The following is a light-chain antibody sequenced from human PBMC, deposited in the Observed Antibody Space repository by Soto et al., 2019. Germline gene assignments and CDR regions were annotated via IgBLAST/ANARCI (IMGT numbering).Light chain of an antibody. Sequence: DIQMTQSPSSLSASVGDRVTTTCRASQSITYWLAWYQQKPGRAPKLLIYDVFNLQSGVPSRFSGSGSGTEFTLTISSLQPDDSATYYCQQYHSFSFTFGHGTKVDIK. V-gene: IGKV1-5*01. CDR2: DVF. CDR3: QQYHSFSFT. J-gene: IGKJ3*01. CDR1: QSITYW.